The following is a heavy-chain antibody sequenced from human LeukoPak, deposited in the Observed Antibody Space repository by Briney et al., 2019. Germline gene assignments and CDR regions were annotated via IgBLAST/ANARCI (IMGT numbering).Heavy chain of an antibody. J-gene: IGHJ4*02. V-gene: IGHV4-34*08. CDR3: TYSGSNYPDY. CDR1: GFTFSSYA. CDR2: INHSGST. D-gene: IGHD1-26*01. Sequence: GSLRLSCAASGFTFSSYAMSRVRQSPGKGLEWIGEINHSGSTNYNPSLKSRVTISVDTSKNQFSLKLGSVTAADTAVYYCTYSGSNYPDYWGQGTLVTVSS.